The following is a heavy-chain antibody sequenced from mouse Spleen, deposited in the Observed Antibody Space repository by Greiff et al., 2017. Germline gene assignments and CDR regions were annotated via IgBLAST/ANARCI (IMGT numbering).Heavy chain of an antibody. CDR1: GYTFTDYN. CDR3: AAYYRYQGRAMDY. CDR2: INPNNGGT. Sequence: EVKLMESGPELVKPGASVKIPCKASGYTFTDYNMDWVKQSHGKSLEWIGDINPNNGGTIYNQKFKGKATLTVDKSSSTAYMELRSLTSEDTAVYYCAAYYRYQGRAMDYWGQGTSVTVSS. D-gene: IGHD2-14*01. V-gene: IGHV1-18*01. J-gene: IGHJ4*01.